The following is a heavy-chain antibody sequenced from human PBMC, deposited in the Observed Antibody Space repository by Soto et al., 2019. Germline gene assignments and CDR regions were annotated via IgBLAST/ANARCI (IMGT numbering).Heavy chain of an antibody. CDR2: ILPIFGKP. D-gene: IGHD1-26*01. CDR3: ARAAGMVAAGYFDY. Sequence: QVQLVQSGAEVKKTGSSVKVSCKASGGTFSNYEITWVRQAPGQGFEWMGGILPIFGKPNYAQKFQGRVTIXAXEXPTTAYMELSSLRSEDTAVYYCARAAGMVAAGYFDYWGQGALVTVSS. J-gene: IGHJ4*02. CDR1: GGTFSNYE. V-gene: IGHV1-69*12.